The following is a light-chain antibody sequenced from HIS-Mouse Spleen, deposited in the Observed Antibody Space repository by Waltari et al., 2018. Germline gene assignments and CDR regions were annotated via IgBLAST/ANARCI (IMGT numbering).Light chain of an antibody. CDR2: AAS. Sequence: DIQLTQSPSFLSASVGDRVTITCRASQGISSYLDWYQQKPGKAPKLLIYAASSLQSGVPSRFRGSGYGTEFTLTISSLQPEDFATYYCQQLNSYPPTFGQGTKVEIK. CDR3: QQLNSYPPT. CDR1: QGISSY. V-gene: IGKV1-9*01. J-gene: IGKJ1*01.